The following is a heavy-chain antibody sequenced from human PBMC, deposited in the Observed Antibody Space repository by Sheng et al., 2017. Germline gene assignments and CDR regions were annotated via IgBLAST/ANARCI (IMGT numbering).Heavy chain of an antibody. Sequence: EVQLVESGGGLVKPGGSLRLSCAASGFTFSSYSMNWVRQAPGKGLEWVSSISSSSSYIYYADSVKGRFTISRDNAKNSLYLQMNSLRAEDTAVYYCARREEPGYCSGGSCYHFDYWGQGTLVTVSS. CDR1: GFTFSSYS. V-gene: IGHV3-21*01. CDR2: ISSSSSYI. J-gene: IGHJ4*02. CDR3: ARREEPGYCSGGSCYHFDY. D-gene: IGHD2-15*01.